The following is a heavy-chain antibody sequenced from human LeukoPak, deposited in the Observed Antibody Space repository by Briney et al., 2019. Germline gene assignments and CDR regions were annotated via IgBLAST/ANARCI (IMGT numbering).Heavy chain of an antibody. J-gene: IGHJ4*02. CDR1: GASISSGSYY. CDR2: VYTSGST. CDR3: ARASMSPTSSWDRHFDY. Sequence: PSQTLSLTCTVSGASISSGSYYWSWIRRPAGKGLEWIGRVYTSGSTNYNPSPKSRVTISVDTSKNQFSLKLSSVTAADTAVYYCARASMSPTSSWDRHFDYWGQGTLVTVSS. D-gene: IGHD6-13*01. V-gene: IGHV4-61*02.